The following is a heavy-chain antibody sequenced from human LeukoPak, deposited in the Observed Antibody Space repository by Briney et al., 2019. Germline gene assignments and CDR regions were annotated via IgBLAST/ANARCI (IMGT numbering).Heavy chain of an antibody. J-gene: IGHJ4*02. Sequence: GGSLRLSCVASGFTFSSYWMTWVRQAPGKGLEWLANIKEDGSIQYYLDSVRGRFTISRDSAKTSVYLQLNSLRADDTAVYYCARDVWAGVAVSDYWGQGTLVTVSS. D-gene: IGHD6-19*01. CDR2: IKEDGSIQ. V-gene: IGHV3-7*01. CDR3: ARDVWAGVAVSDY. CDR1: GFTFSSYW.